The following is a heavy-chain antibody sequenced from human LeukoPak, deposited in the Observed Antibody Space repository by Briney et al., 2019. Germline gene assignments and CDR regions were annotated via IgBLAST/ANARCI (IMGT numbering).Heavy chain of an antibody. V-gene: IGHV1-2*02. CDR1: GYTFTGYY. CDR3: ARDRDDGYYYYYYMDV. J-gene: IGHJ6*03. Sequence: ASVKVSCKASGYTFTGYYMHWVRQAPGQGLEWMGWINPNSGGTNYAQKFQGRVTMTRDTSISTAYMELSRLRSDDTAVYYCARDRDDGYYYYYYMDVWGKGTTVTVSS. D-gene: IGHD3-10*01. CDR2: INPNSGGT.